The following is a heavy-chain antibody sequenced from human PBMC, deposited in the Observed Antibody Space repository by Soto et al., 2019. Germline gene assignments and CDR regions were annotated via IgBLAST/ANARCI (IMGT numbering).Heavy chain of an antibody. J-gene: IGHJ4*02. CDR3: RRAHDYGAYPPPYYFDY. V-gene: IGHV4-34*01. Sequence: PSETLSLTCAVYGGSFSGYYWSWIRQPPGKGLEWIGEINHSGSTNYNPSLKSRVTITVDTSKNQFSLKLSSVTAADMAVYYYRRAHDYGAYPPPYYFDYWGQGTLVTVSS. CDR1: GGSFSGYY. CDR2: INHSGST. D-gene: IGHD4-17*01.